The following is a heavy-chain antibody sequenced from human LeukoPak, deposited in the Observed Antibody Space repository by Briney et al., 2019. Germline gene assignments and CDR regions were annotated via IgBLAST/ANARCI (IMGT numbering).Heavy chain of an antibody. CDR2: ISGSGGST. V-gene: IGHV3-23*01. D-gene: IGHD3-3*01. CDR1: GFTFSSYA. J-gene: IGHJ4*02. CDR3: ARDGFLEWLLSGYFDY. Sequence: GGSLRLSCAASGFTFSSYAMSWVRQAPGKGLEWVSAISGSGGSTYYTDSVKGRFTISRDNSKNTLYLQMNSLRAEDTAVYYCARDGFLEWLLSGYFDYWGQGTLVTVSS.